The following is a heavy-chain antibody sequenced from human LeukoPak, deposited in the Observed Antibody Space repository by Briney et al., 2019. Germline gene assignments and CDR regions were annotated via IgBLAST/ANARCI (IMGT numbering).Heavy chain of an antibody. J-gene: IGHJ4*02. D-gene: IGHD3-10*01. V-gene: IGHV1-18*01. Sequence: ASVKVSCKASGYTFTSYGISWVRQAPGQGLEWMGWISAYNGNTNYAQKLQGRVTMTTDTSTSTAYMGLRSLRSDDTAVYYCARKGSLLWFGELNYYFDYWGQGTLVTVSS. CDR3: ARKGSLLWFGELNYYFDY. CDR2: ISAYNGNT. CDR1: GYTFTSYG.